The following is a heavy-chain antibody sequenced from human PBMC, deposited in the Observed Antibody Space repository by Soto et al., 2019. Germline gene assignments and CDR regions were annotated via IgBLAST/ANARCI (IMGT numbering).Heavy chain of an antibody. CDR1: GYTFTSCD. CDR3: ARGPYYYYYMDV. Sequence: ASVKVSCKASGYTFTSCDINWVRQATGQGLEWMGWMNPNSGNTGYAQKFQGRVTMTRNTSISTAYMELSSLRSEDTAVYYCARGPYYYYYMDVWGKGTTVTAP. J-gene: IGHJ6*03. CDR2: MNPNSGNT. V-gene: IGHV1-8*01.